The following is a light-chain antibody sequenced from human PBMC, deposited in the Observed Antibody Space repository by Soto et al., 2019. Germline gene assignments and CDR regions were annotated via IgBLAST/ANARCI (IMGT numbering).Light chain of an antibody. J-gene: IGLJ3*02. V-gene: IGLV4-60*02. CDR3: ETWDSTTRV. Sequence: QPVLTQSSSASASLGSSVKLTCTLSSGHSSYIIAWHQQQPGKAPRYLMKLEGSGSYNKGSGVPDRSSGSSSGAARYLTTSHLQFEDEADYYCETWDSTTRVFGGGTKLTVL. CDR2: LEGSGSY. CDR1: SGHSSYI.